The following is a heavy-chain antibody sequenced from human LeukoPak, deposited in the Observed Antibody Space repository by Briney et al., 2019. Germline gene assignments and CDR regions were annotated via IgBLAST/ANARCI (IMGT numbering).Heavy chain of an antibody. CDR2: ISSSSSYI. CDR3: ARVRNYDHYYMDV. J-gene: IGHJ6*03. Sequence: PGGSLRLSCAAPGFTFSSYSMNWVRQAPGKGLEWVSSISSSSSYIYYADSVKGRFTISRDNAKNSLYLQMNSLRAEDTAVYYCARVRNYDHYYMDVWGKGTTVTVSS. V-gene: IGHV3-21*01. CDR1: GFTFSSYS.